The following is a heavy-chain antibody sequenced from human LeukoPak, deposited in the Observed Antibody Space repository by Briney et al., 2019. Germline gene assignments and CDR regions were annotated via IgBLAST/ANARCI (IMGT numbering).Heavy chain of an antibody. J-gene: IGHJ4*02. CDR1: GDSVSSNTAA. CDR2: TFCRSKCDN. CDR3: ARSAGNYYFDY. D-gene: IGHD1-7*01. V-gene: IGHV6-1*01. Sequence: SQTLSLTCAISGDSVSSNTAAWNWLRQSPSRGLEWLRRTFCRSKCDNGYAVSVKSRITINPDTSKNQFSLQPNSVTPEDTAVYYCARSAGNYYFDYWGQGTLVTVSS.